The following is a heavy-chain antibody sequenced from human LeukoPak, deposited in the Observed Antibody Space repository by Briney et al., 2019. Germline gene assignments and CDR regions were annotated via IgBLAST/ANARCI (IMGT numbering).Heavy chain of an antibody. CDR2: ISTYNANT. CDR1: GYTFTSYN. V-gene: IGHV1-18*01. Sequence: ASVKVSCKASGYTFTSYNINWVRQAPGQGLEWMGWISTYNANTNYAQKFQGRVTITADESTSTAYMELSSLRSEDTAVYYCARVQVAARGPYYYGMDVWGQGTTVTVSS. D-gene: IGHD6-6*01. J-gene: IGHJ6*02. CDR3: ARVQVAARGPYYYGMDV.